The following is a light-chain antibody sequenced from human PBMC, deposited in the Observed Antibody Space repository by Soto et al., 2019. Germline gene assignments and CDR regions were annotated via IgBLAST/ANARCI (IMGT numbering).Light chain of an antibody. CDR3: SSYSSSSTVI. J-gene: IGLJ2*01. CDR1: SSDVGVYNY. V-gene: IGLV2-14*01. CDR2: EVR. Sequence: QSALTQPASVSGSPGQSITISCTGTSSDVGVYNYVSWYQQHPGKAPKLMIYEVRNRPSGVSNRFSGSKSGNTASLTISGLQAEDEADYHCSSYSSSSTVIFGGGTKLTVL.